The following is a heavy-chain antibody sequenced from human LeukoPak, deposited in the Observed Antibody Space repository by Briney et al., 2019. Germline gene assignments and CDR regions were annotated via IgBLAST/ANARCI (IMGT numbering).Heavy chain of an antibody. V-gene: IGHV4-4*07. CDR3: ALDHDSNGYYLLRY. D-gene: IGHD3-22*01. Sequence: SETLSLTCSVSGGSSSSSYWSWIRQPAGKGLEWIGRIYTSGSTNYNPSLKSRVTMSVDTSKNQFSLKLSSVTAADTAVYYCALDHDSNGYYLLRYWGQGTLVTVSS. J-gene: IGHJ4*02. CDR1: GGSSSSSY. CDR2: IYTSGST.